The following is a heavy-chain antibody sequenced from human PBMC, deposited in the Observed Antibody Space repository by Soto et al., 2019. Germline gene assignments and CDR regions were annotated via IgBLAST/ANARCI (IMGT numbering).Heavy chain of an antibody. J-gene: IGHJ4*02. V-gene: IGHV4-39*01. CDR1: GGSISSSSFY. Sequence: SETLSLTCNVSGGSISSSSFYWGWIRQPPGNGLEWIGGIHHSGSTYYNPSLKSRVTISADTSKNQFSLKLRSVTASDTAVYYCARLDYWGPGTVVTVSS. CDR2: IHHSGST. CDR3: ARLDY.